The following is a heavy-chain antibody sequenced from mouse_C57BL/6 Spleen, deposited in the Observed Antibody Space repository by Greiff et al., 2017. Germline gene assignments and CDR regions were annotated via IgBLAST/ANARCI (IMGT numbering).Heavy chain of an antibody. CDR3: ARRNYGSSPYYAMDY. V-gene: IGHV5-6*01. CDR1: GFTFSSYG. Sequence: EVQLVESGGDLVKPGGSLKLSCAASGFTFSSYGMSWVRQTPDKRLEWVATISSGGSYTYYPDSVKGRFTISRDNAKNTLYLQMSSLKSEDTAMYYCARRNYGSSPYYAMDYWGQGTSVTVSS. D-gene: IGHD1-1*01. J-gene: IGHJ4*01. CDR2: ISSGGSYT.